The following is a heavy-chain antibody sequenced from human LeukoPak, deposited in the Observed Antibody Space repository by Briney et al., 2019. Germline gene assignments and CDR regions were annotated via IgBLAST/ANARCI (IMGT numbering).Heavy chain of an antibody. Sequence: GGSLRLSCAASGFTFSSYAMHWVRQAPGKGLEWVAVISYDGSNKYYADSVKGRFTISRDNSKNTLYLQINSLRAEDTAVYYCARARGGIYGGDRLVYHDAFDIWGQGTMVTVSS. CDR2: ISYDGSNK. CDR1: GFTFSSYA. D-gene: IGHD2-21*02. V-gene: IGHV3-30-3*01. CDR3: ARARGGIYGGDRLVYHDAFDI. J-gene: IGHJ3*02.